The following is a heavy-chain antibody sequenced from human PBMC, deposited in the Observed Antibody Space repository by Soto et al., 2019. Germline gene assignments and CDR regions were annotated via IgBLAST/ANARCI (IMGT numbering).Heavy chain of an antibody. CDR2: IYSGGST. J-gene: IGHJ3*02. V-gene: IGHV3-66*01. D-gene: IGHD3-16*02. CDR3: ASFNRIWGSYRFTGAFDI. Sequence: GGSLRLSCTASGFTVSSNYMSWVRQAPGKGLEWVSVIYSGGSTYYADSGKDRFTISRDNSKSTLYLQMNSLRAEDTAVYYCASFNRIWGSYRFTGAFDIWGQGTVVTVSS. CDR1: GFTVSSNY.